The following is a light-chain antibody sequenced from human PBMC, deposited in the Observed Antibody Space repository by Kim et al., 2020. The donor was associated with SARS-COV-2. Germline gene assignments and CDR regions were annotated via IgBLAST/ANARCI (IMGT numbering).Light chain of an antibody. CDR3: QAWDSSTASV. V-gene: IGLV3-1*01. CDR2: QDS. CDR1: KLGDKY. Sequence: VSQGQTARITCSGDKLGDKYACWYQQKPGQSPVLVIYQDSKRPSGIPERFSGSNSGNTATLTISGTQAMDEADYYCQAWDSSTASVFGGGTQLTVL. J-gene: IGLJ2*01.